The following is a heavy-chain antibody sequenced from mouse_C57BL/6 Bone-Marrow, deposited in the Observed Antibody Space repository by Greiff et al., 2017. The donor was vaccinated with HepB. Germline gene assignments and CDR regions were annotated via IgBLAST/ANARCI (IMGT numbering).Heavy chain of an antibody. D-gene: IGHD3-1*01. CDR2: INPSNGGT. Sequence: QVQLQQPGTELVKPGASVKLSCKASGYTFTSYWMHWVKQRPGQGLEWIGNINPSNGGTNYNEKFKSKATRTVDKSSSTAYMQLSSLTSEDSAVYYCAREGTAQATRDAMDYWGQGTSVTVSS. CDR3: AREGTAQATRDAMDY. J-gene: IGHJ4*01. V-gene: IGHV1-53*01. CDR1: GYTFTSYW.